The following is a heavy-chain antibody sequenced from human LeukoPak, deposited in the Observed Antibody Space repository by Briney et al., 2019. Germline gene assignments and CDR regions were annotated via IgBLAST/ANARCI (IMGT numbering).Heavy chain of an antibody. V-gene: IGHV1-69*04. Sequence: SVKVSCKASGGTFSSYAISWVRQAPGQGLEWMGRIIPILGIANYAQKFQGRVTITADKSTSTAYMELSSLRSEDTAVYYCATRRVVGGGKASQAFDIWGQVTMVTVSS. CDR2: IIPILGIA. CDR1: GGTFSSYA. CDR3: ATRRVVGGGKASQAFDI. J-gene: IGHJ3*02. D-gene: IGHD4-23*01.